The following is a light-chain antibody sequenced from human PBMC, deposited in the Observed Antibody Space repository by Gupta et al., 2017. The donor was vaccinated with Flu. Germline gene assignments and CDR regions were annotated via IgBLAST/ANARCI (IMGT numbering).Light chain of an antibody. J-gene: IGLJ3*02. CDR3: SSYTSSSTWV. CDR2: EVS. V-gene: IGLV2-14*01. Sequence: HSALTLPASVSGSPGQSITISCTGTSSDVGGYRFVHWYQQHPGKAPKLMIYEVSNRPSGVSNRFSGSKSGNTASLTISVLQAGDEADYYCSSYTSSSTWVFGGGTKLTVL. CDR1: SSDVGGYRF.